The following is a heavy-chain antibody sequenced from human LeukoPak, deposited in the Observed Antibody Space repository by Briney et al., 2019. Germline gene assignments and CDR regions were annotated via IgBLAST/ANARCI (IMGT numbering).Heavy chain of an antibody. Sequence: GGSLRLSCAASGFTFSSYWVSWVRQAPGKGLEWVANIKQDGSEKYYVDSVKGRFTISRDNAKNSLYLQMNSLRAEDTAVYYCARDWGEQTAYYYYYYGMDVWGKGTTVTVSS. CDR3: ARDWGEQTAYYYYYYGMDV. D-gene: IGHD3-10*01. J-gene: IGHJ6*04. CDR1: GFTFSSYW. CDR2: IKQDGSEK. V-gene: IGHV3-7*03.